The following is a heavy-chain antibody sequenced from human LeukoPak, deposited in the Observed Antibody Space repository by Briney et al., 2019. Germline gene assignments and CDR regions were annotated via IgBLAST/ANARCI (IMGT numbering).Heavy chain of an antibody. CDR1: GFTFSDYY. CDR3: AKSRGWSFDH. CDR2: IRYNGSNK. J-gene: IGHJ4*02. D-gene: IGHD2-15*01. V-gene: IGHV3-30*02. Sequence: GGSLRLSCAASGFTFSDYYMSWIRQAPGKGLEWVTFIRYNGSNKNYADSVKGRFTISRDNSKNTLYLQMNSLRVEDTAVHYCAKSRGWSFDHWGQGTLVTVSS.